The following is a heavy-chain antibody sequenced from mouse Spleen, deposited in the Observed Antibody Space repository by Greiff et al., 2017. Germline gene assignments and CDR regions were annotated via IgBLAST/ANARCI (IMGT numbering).Heavy chain of an antibody. V-gene: IGHV1-69*01. CDR1: GYTFTSYW. CDR3: ATYYYDGSSPFDY. J-gene: IGHJ2*01. CDR2: IDPSDSYT. D-gene: IGHD1-1*01. Sequence: QVQLQQPGAELVMPGASVKLSCKASGYTFTSYWMHWVKQRPGQGLEWIGEIDPSDSYTNYNQKFKGKATLTVDKSSSTAYMQLSSLTSEDSAVYYCATYYYDGSSPFDYWGQGTTLTVSS.